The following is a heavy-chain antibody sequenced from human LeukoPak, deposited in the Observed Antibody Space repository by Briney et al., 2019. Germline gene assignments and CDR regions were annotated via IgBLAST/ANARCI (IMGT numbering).Heavy chain of an antibody. D-gene: IGHD3-22*01. CDR2: IYYTGII. CDR1: GGSIISAGYF. V-gene: IGHV4-31*03. CDR3: VRGVRDTIGYYHFDS. Sequence: SETLSLTCTVSGGSIISAGYFWNWIRQYPGKFLEWIGYIYYTGIIYYNPSLKSRVTISVDTSKNQFSLKLSSVTAADTAVFYCVRGVRDTIGYYHFDSWGQGTLVTVSS. J-gene: IGHJ4*02.